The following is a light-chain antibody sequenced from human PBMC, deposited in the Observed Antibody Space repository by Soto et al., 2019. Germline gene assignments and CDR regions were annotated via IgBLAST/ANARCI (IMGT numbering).Light chain of an antibody. Sequence: QSVLSQPASVSGSPGQSITVSCTGTSSDVGGYNSVSWYQQHPGNAPKLMIYDVTNRPSGVSDRFSGSKSGNTASLTISGLQAEDEADFYCSSYTTSHTLVFGTGTKVTVL. CDR2: DVT. V-gene: IGLV2-14*01. CDR1: SSDVGGYNS. J-gene: IGLJ1*01. CDR3: SSYTTSHTLV.